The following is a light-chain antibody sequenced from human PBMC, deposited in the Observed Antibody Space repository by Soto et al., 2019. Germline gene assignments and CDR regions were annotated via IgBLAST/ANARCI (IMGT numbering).Light chain of an antibody. CDR2: DVS. V-gene: IGLV2-14*03. CDR3: NSYTSSGTYV. Sequence: QSVLTQPASVSGSPGQSITISCTGSSSDVGGYKYVSWYQHLPGKAPELMIYDVSNRPSGVSDRFSGSKSGNTASLTISGLQAEDEADYYCNSYTSSGTYVFGTGTQLTVL. J-gene: IGLJ1*01. CDR1: SSDVGGYKY.